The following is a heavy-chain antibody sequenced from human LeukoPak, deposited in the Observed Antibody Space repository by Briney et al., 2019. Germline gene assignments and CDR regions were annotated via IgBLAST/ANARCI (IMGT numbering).Heavy chain of an antibody. V-gene: IGHV4-59*01. CDR2: IYYTGRT. CDR3: AREGRYRYGYNEYHSYMDI. CDR1: GDSITSYH. Sequence: SETLSLTCTVSGDSITSYHWSWIRQPPGKGLEWIGYIYYTGRTNYNPSLTSRVTISVDTSENQFSLKLTSVTAAETAVYYCAREGRYRYGYNEYHSYMDIWGKGTTVTVSS. J-gene: IGHJ6*03. D-gene: IGHD5-24*01.